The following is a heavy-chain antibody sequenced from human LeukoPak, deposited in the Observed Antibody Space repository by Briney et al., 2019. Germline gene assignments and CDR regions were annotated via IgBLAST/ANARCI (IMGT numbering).Heavy chain of an antibody. CDR2: IYYSGST. CDR1: GGSISSYY. J-gene: IGHJ6*03. D-gene: IGHD2-2*03. Sequence: SETLSLTCTVSGGSISSYYWSWIRQPPGKGLEWIGYIYYSGSTNYNPSLKSRVTISVDTSKNQFSLKLSSVTAADTAVYYCAREMDDYMDVWGEGTTVTVSS. CDR3: AREMDDYMDV. V-gene: IGHV4-59*01.